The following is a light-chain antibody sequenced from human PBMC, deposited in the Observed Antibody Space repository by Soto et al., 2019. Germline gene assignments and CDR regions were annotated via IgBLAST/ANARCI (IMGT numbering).Light chain of an antibody. V-gene: IGKV1-12*01. J-gene: IGKJ4*01. CDR3: QQADISQLT. CDR1: QPLGAW. Sequence: DIQMTQFPSSVSASVGDRVTITCRASQPLGAWLAWYQQKPGKAPKLLIYATSTLETGVPSRFSGSGSGTQCTLTISSLQPEDFATYYSQQADISQLTFGGGTRVEIK. CDR2: ATS.